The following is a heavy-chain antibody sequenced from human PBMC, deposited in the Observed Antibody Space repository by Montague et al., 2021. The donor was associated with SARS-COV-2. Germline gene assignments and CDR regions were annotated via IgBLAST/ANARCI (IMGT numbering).Heavy chain of an antibody. J-gene: IGHJ6*02. D-gene: IGHD3-9*01. Sequence: SETLSLTCTVSGGSISTYYWNWIRQFPGKGLEWIGYIDYSGSTNYNPSLQSRVIISVDRSEIKFSLKLNSVTAADTAIYYCARLPYDNSYGMDVWGQGTTVTVSS. CDR1: GGSISTYY. CDR3: ARLPYDNSYGMDV. V-gene: IGHV4-59*01. CDR2: IDYSGST.